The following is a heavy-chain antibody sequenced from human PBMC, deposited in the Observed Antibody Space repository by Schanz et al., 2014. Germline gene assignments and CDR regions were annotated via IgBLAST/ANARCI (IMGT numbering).Heavy chain of an antibody. V-gene: IGHV1-46*01. Sequence: QVQLVQSGTQVKKPGASVKVSCKASGYTLSAYSLHWVRQAPGQGLEWMGIVNPSVRGTHFAREFQGRVTITADRSTSTAYMELSSLKSEDTAVYYCARGPLGTSPWGQGTLVTVSS. D-gene: IGHD5-12*01. J-gene: IGHJ5*02. CDR1: GYTLSAYS. CDR3: ARGPLGTSP. CDR2: VNPSVRGT.